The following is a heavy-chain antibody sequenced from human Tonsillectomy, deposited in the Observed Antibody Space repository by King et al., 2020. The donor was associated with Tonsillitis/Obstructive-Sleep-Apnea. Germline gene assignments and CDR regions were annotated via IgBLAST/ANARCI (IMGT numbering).Heavy chain of an antibody. J-gene: IGHJ6*03. CDR1: GYSFTNYW. V-gene: IGHV5-51*01. D-gene: IGHD5-18*01. CDR3: ARPAWDTQRNYYMDV. CDR2: IYPGDSHT. Sequence: QLVQSGAEVKKPGASLKISCKGSGYSFTNYWIGWVRQMPGKGLEWMGIIYPGDSHTRYSPSFQGQVTISADKSISTAYLQWSSLKASDTAIYYCARPAWDTQRNYYMDVWGKGTTVTVSS.